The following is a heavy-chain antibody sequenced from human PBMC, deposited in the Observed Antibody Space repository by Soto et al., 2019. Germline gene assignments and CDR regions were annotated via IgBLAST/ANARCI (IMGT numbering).Heavy chain of an antibody. J-gene: IGHJ4*02. CDR2: IDPQTGAT. CDR3: AREFYGSGSYSTWSED. D-gene: IGHD3-10*01. V-gene: IGHV1-2*02. CDR1: GYTFSDYF. Sequence: ASVKVSCKASGYTFSDYFLHWVRQAPGLELEWMGWIDPQTGATKSSEKFQGRVTMTKDTSISTVFMELSRLRSDDTAVYFCAREFYGSGSYSTWSEDWGKGNLVIASS.